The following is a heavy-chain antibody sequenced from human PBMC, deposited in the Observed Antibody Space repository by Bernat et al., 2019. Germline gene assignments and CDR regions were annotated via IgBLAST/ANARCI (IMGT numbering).Heavy chain of an antibody. J-gene: IGHJ4*02. Sequence: EVQLVESGGGLVQPGRSLRLSCTASGFTFGDYAMSWVRQAPGKGLEWVGFIRSKAYGGTTEYAASVKGRFTISRDDSKNTLYLQMNSLKTEDTAVYYCTTAGFNDYWGQGTLVTVSS. V-gene: IGHV3-49*04. CDR1: GFTFGDYA. CDR3: TTAGFNDY. CDR2: IRSKAYGGTT.